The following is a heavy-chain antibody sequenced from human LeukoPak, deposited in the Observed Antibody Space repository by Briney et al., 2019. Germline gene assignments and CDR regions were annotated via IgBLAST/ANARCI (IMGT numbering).Heavy chain of an antibody. CDR1: GGSISSGGYY. Sequence: PSETLSLTCTVSGGSISSGGYYWSWIRQPAGKGLEWIGYIYHSGSTYYDPSLKSRVTISVDRSKNQFSLKLSSVTAADTAVYYCARASSSFTFDYWGQGTLVTVSP. V-gene: IGHV4-30-2*01. J-gene: IGHJ4*02. CDR2: IYHSGST. D-gene: IGHD6-13*01. CDR3: ARASSSFTFDY.